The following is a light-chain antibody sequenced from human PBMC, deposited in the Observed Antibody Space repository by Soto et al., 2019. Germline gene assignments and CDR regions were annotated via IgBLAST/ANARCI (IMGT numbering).Light chain of an antibody. V-gene: IGKV3-15*01. J-gene: IGKJ4*01. CDR2: GAS. Sequence: EIVMTQSPATLSVSPGERATLSCRASQSVSSNLAWYQQKPGQAPRLLIYGASTRATGIPARFSGSVSGTEFTLTISSLQSEDFAVYYYQQYNNWPPLIFGGGTKVEIK. CDR1: QSVSSN. CDR3: QQYNNWPPLI.